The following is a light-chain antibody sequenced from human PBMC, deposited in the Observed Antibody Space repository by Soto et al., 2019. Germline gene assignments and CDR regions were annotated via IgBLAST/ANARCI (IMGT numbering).Light chain of an antibody. CDR3: HQYHLWPWT. CDR2: GAS. J-gene: IGKJ5*01. CDR1: LSISTH. V-gene: IGKV3D-15*01. Sequence: EIVMTQSPATLSVSPGERATLSCRASLSISTHLAWYEQKPGQAPRLLIYGASTRAAGIPARFSGSGSGTEFTLTISSLQSEDFAVYYCHQYHLWPWTFGQGTRLEIK.